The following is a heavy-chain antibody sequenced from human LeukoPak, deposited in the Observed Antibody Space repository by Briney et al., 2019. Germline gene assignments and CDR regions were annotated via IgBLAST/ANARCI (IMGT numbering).Heavy chain of an antibody. CDR1: GGSISSSSYY. D-gene: IGHD6-6*01. J-gene: IGHJ4*02. V-gene: IGHV4-39*07. CDR2: IYHSGST. Sequence: PSETLSLTCTVSGGSISSSSYYWGWIRQPPGKGLEWIGSIYHSGSTYYNPPLRSRVTISVDTSKNQFSLKLSSVTAADTAVYYCARGVARSSKFHFSYYFDYWGQGTLVTVSS. CDR3: ARGVARSSKFHFSYYFDY.